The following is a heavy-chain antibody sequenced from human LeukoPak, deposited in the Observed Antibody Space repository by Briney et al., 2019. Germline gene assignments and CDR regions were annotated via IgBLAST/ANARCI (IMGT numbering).Heavy chain of an antibody. CDR3: ARAPHWTYCDY. CDR2: IYYNGSP. Sequence: PSETLSLTCTLSSGSISGYNLSWIRQPPGKGLEWIGYIYYNGSPDYNPPLKSRVTISVETSENQFSLKLSSVTAPDTGVYFCARAPHWTYCDYWGQGTLVTVSS. J-gene: IGHJ4*02. CDR1: SGSISGYN. V-gene: IGHV4-59*01. D-gene: IGHD3/OR15-3a*01.